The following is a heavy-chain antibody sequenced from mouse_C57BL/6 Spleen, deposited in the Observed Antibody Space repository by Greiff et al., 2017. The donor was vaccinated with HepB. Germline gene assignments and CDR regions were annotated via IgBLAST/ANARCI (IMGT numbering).Heavy chain of an antibody. CDR2: INPNYGTT. CDR3: ARSWDTTVVDYAMDY. D-gene: IGHD1-1*01. J-gene: IGHJ4*01. V-gene: IGHV1-39*01. CDR1: GYSFTDYN. Sequence: EVKLQQSGPELVKPGASVKISCKASGYSFTDYNMNWVKQSNGKSLEWIGVINPNYGTTSYNQKFKGKATLTVDQSSSTAYMQLNSLTSEDSAVYYCARSWDTTVVDYAMDYWGQGTSVTVSS.